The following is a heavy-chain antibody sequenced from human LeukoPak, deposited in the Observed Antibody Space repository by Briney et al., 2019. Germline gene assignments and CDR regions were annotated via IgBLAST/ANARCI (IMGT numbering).Heavy chain of an antibody. D-gene: IGHD2-15*01. J-gene: IGHJ4*02. CDR2: IYYSGST. CDR1: GVSISSYY. CDR3: ARNGGGSWSIDY. V-gene: IGHV4-59*01. Sequence: SETLSLTCTVSGVSISSYYWSWIRQPPGQGLEWIGYIYYSGSTNYNPSLKSRVTISVDTSKNQFSLKLSSVTAADTAVYYCARNGGGSWSIDYWGQGTLVTVSS.